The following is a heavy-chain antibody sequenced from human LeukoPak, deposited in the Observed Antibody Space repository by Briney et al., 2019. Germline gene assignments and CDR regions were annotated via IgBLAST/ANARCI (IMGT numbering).Heavy chain of an antibody. CDR3: ARDRSISGSYYGDFDY. J-gene: IGHJ4*02. Sequence: SETPSLTCTVSGGSISSYYWSWIRQPAGKGLEWIGRIYTSGSTNYNLSLKSRVTISVDKSKNQFSLKLSSVTAADTAVYYCARDRSISGSYYGDFDYWGQGTLVTVSS. CDR1: GGSISSYY. D-gene: IGHD1-26*01. CDR2: IYTSGST. V-gene: IGHV4-4*07.